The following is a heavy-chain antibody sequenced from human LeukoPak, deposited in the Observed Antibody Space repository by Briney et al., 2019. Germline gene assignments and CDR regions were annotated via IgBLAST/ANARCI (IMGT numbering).Heavy chain of an antibody. Sequence: ASVKVSCKASGYTFTGYYMHWVRQAPGQGLEWMGRINPNSGGTNYAQKFQGRVTMTRDTSISTAYMELSRLRSDDTAVYYCARAEVADLTNWFDPWGQGTLVTVSS. D-gene: IGHD6-19*01. V-gene: IGHV1-2*06. CDR1: GYTFTGYY. CDR2: INPNSGGT. J-gene: IGHJ5*02. CDR3: ARAEVADLTNWFDP.